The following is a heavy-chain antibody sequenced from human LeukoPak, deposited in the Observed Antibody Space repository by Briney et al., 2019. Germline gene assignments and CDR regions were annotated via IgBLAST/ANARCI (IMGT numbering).Heavy chain of an antibody. D-gene: IGHD6-13*01. J-gene: IGHJ5*02. CDR3: ARASSWYGVDP. CDR2: ISSRDSTI. V-gene: IGHV3-11*04. CDR1: GFTFSDYY. Sequence: NSGGSLRLSCAASGFTFSDYYMSWIRQAPGKGLEWVSYISSRDSTIYYADSVKGRFTISRDNAKNSLYLQMNSLRAEDTAVYYCARASSWYGVDPWGQGTLVTVSS.